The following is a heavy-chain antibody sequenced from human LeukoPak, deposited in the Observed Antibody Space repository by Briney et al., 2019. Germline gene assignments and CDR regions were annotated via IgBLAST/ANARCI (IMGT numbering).Heavy chain of an antibody. V-gene: IGHV3-7*01. Sequence: GGSLRLSCAASGFTFSSYWMSWVRQAPGKGLEWVANIKQDGSEKYYVDSVKGRFTISRDNSKNTLYLQMNSLRAEDTAVYYCAKDRVLLWFADLSDWGQGTLVTVSS. CDR1: GFTFSSYW. CDR2: IKQDGSEK. CDR3: AKDRVLLWFADLSD. J-gene: IGHJ4*02. D-gene: IGHD3-10*01.